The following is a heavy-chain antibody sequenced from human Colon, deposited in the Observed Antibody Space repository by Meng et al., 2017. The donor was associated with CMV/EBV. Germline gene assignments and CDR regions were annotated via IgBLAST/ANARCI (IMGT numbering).Heavy chain of an antibody. CDR3: ASLRSRNAFNI. CDR1: GYSISSGYY. J-gene: IGHJ3*02. V-gene: IGHV4-38-2*02. Sequence: GSLRLSCTVSGYSISSGYYWGWIRQSPGQGLEWIANIYHSGTIADNPSLKSRVTISVDTSRNQFSLKLASVTAADTAVYFCASLRSRNAFNIWGQGTMVTVSS. CDR2: IYHSGTI.